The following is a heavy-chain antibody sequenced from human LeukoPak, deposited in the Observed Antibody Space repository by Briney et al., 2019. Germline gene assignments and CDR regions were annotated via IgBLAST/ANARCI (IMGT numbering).Heavy chain of an antibody. CDR3: ARALDV. Sequence: GGSLRLPCVDSGLSFNTYAMHWVRQAPGKGLEWVAAISYDGSYTYYRDSVRGRFTISRDNSKNTMYLQMNSLRAEDTAMYYCARALDVWGKGTTVTVSS. V-gene: IGHV3-30*04. CDR1: GLSFNTYA. J-gene: IGHJ6*04. CDR2: ISYDGSYT.